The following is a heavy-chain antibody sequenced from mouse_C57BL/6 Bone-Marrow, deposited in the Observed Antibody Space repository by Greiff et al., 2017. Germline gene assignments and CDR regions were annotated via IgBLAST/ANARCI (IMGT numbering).Heavy chain of an antibody. Sequence: VQLQQSGAELVKPGASVKISCKASGYAFSSYWMNWVKQRPGKGLEWIGQIYPGDGDTNYNGKFKGKATLTADKSSSTTYMQLSSLTSEDSAVYYCARSENDGYFWYFDVGGTGTTVTVSS. V-gene: IGHV1-80*01. CDR1: GYAFSSYW. CDR2: IYPGDGDT. CDR3: ARSENDGYFWYFDV. J-gene: IGHJ1*03. D-gene: IGHD2-3*01.